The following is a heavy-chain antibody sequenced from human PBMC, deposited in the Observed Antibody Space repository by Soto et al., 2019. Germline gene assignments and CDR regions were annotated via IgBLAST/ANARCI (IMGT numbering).Heavy chain of an antibody. J-gene: IGHJ6*02. CDR1: GYTFTSYA. V-gene: IGHV1-3*05. D-gene: IGHD1-1*01. CDR2: INAGNGNR. Sequence: QVQLVQSGAEEKKPGASVKVSCKASGYTFTSYAMHWVRQAPGQRLEWMGWINAGNGNRKYSQKFQGRVTITRDTAASTAHMELSSLRSEDTAVYYCARAVQLGGDVWGRGTTVTVSS. CDR3: ARAVQLGGDV.